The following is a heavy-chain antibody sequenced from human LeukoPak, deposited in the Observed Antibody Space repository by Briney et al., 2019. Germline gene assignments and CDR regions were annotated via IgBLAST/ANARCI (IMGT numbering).Heavy chain of an antibody. CDR3: VRHDGRGGATMGALDS. V-gene: IGHV4-39*01. Sequence: SETLSLTCTVSAGSISSSSHHWGWIRQSPGKGLEWIGSIYYGRTTYYNPSLNSRVTISVVTSKNQFSLQLNSVTTADTAVYYCVRHDGRGGATMGALDSWGQGSLVTVSS. D-gene: IGHD4/OR15-4a*01. CDR1: AGSISSSSHH. J-gene: IGHJ4*02. CDR2: IYYGRTT.